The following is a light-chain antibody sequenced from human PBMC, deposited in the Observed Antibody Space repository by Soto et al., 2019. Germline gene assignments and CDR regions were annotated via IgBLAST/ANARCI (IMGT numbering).Light chain of an antibody. CDR1: QSVSSP. V-gene: IGKV3-15*01. CDR2: DTS. J-gene: IGKJ2*01. CDR3: QQYNIWPYT. Sequence: IVLTQSPATLTVSPGERATLSCRASQSVSSPLAWYQQKPRQAPRLLIYDTSTRATGIPARFSGSGSGTDFTLTISSLQSEDFAIYYCQQYNIWPYTFGQGTKLEIK.